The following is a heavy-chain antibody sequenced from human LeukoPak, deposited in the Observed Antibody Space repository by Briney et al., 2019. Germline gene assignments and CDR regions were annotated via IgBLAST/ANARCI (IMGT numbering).Heavy chain of an antibody. CDR3: ARDNGDYDAFDI. D-gene: IGHD4-17*01. CDR2: ISYDESNK. J-gene: IGHJ3*02. CDR1: GFTFSSYA. Sequence: GGSLRLSCAASGFTFSSYAMHWVRQAPGKGLEWVAVISYDESNKYYADSVEGRFTISRDNSKNTLYLQMNSLRAEDTGVYCCARDNGDYDAFDIWGQGTMVTVSS. V-gene: IGHV3-30*04.